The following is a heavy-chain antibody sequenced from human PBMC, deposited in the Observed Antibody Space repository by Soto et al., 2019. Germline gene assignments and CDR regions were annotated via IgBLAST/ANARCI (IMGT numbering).Heavy chain of an antibody. J-gene: IGHJ4*02. V-gene: IGHV1-69*06. CDR1: GGTFTTYD. Sequence: QVQLVQSGAEVRKPGSSVKVSCKASGGTFTTYDISWVRQAPGPGLEWMGGIITLFDATKYAQKFQGRVTITADKSTGTAYMELSSLRSEDTAMYYCARDRSSSWYNGTFYLDSWGQGTLVTVSS. D-gene: IGHD6-19*01. CDR2: IITLFDAT. CDR3: ARDRSSSWYNGTFYLDS.